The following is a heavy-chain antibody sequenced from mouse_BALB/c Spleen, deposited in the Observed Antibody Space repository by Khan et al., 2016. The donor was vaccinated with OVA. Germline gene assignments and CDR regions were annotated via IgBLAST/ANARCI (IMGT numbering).Heavy chain of an antibody. V-gene: IGHV1S41*01. J-gene: IGHJ4*01. CDR2: IGPGSSNT. D-gene: IGHD1-1*01. CDR1: GYTFTSYW. CDR3: ARENYYGRSGDAMDY. Sequence: DLVKPGTSVKLSCKASGYTFTSYWINWIKQRPGQGLEWIGRIGPGSSNTYYNEMFKGKAALTVDTSSSTAYIHLSSLSSEDSAVYFCARENYYGRSGDAMDYWGQGTSVTVSS.